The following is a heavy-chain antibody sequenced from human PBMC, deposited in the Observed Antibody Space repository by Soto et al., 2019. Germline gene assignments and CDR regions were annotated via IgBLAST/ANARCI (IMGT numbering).Heavy chain of an antibody. D-gene: IGHD6-19*01. CDR3: ANTVAAMDNDAFDI. Sequence: QVQLVESGGGVVQPGRSLRLSCAASGFTFSSYAMHWVRQAPGKGLEWVAVISYDGSNKYYADSVKGRFTISRDNSKNKLYLQMNSLRAEDTAVYYCANTVAAMDNDAFDIWGQGTMVTVSS. CDR1: GFTFSSYA. CDR2: ISYDGSNK. V-gene: IGHV3-30-3*01. J-gene: IGHJ3*02.